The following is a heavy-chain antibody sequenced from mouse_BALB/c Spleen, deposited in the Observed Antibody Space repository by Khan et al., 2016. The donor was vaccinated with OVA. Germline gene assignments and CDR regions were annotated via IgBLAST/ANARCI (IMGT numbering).Heavy chain of an antibody. V-gene: IGHV3-2*02. CDR3: ARTARLKY. CDR2: ISYSGST. Sequence: EVKLLESGPGLVKPSQSLSLTCTVTGYSINSGYGWNWIRQFPGNKLEWMGYISYSGSTNYNPSLQSRISITRDTSKNQFFLQLNSVTTEDTATYYCARTARLKYWGQGTTLTVSS. J-gene: IGHJ2*01. D-gene: IGHD1-2*01. CDR1: GYSINSGYG.